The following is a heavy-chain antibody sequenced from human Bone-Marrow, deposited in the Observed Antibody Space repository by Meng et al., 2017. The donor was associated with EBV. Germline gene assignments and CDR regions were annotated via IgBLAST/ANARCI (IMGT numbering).Heavy chain of an antibody. Sequence: QVQLQRWGAGLLTPSETRSLTCAVYGGSFSGYYWSWIRQPPGKGLEWIGEINHSGSTNYNPSLKSRVTISVDTSKNQFSLNLSSVTAADTSVYYCARGKSRDYIWGSYRIFDYWGQGTLVTVSS. CDR1: GGSFSGYY. CDR3: ARGKSRDYIWGSYRIFDY. J-gene: IGHJ4*02. V-gene: IGHV4-34*01. CDR2: INHSGST. D-gene: IGHD3-16*02.